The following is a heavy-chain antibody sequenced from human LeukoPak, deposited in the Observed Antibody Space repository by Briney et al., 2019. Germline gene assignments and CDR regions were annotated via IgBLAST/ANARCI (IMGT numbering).Heavy chain of an antibody. CDR2: IWYDGSNK. J-gene: IGHJ4*02. Sequence: GGSLRLSCAASGFTFSSYGMHWVRQAPGKGLEWVAVIWYDGSNKYYADSVKGRFTISRDNSKNTLYLQMNSLRAEDTAVYYCARDQGYYDSSGCPPDYWGQGTLVTVSS. CDR1: GFTFSSYG. CDR3: ARDQGYYDSSGCPPDY. D-gene: IGHD3-22*01. V-gene: IGHV3-33*01.